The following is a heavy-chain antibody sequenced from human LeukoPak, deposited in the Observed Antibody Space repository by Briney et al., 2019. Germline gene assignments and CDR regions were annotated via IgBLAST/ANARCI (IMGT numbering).Heavy chain of an antibody. V-gene: IGHV4-39*01. CDR1: GGSISSSSYY. CDR3: AGGGATGRAFGI. D-gene: IGHD1-26*01. J-gene: IGHJ3*02. Sequence: SETLSLTCTVSGGSISSSSYYWGWIRQPPGKGLEWIGSIYYGGSTYYNPSLKSRVTISVDTSKNQFSLKLSSVTAADTAVYYCAGGGATGRAFGIWGQGTMVTVSS. CDR2: IYYGGST.